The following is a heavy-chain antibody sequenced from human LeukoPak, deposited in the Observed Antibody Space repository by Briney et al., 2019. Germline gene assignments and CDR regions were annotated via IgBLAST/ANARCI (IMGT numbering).Heavy chain of an antibody. CDR3: ATVGLYYDSSGYYLPVYFQH. V-gene: IGHV1-18*01. J-gene: IGHJ1*01. CDR1: GYTFTSYG. Sequence: ASVKVSCKASGYTFTSYGISWVRQAPGQGLEWMGWISAYNGNTNYAQKLQGRVTMTTDTSTSTAYMELRSLRSDDTAVYYCATVGLYYDSSGYYLPVYFQHWGQGTLVTVSS. CDR2: ISAYNGNT. D-gene: IGHD3-22*01.